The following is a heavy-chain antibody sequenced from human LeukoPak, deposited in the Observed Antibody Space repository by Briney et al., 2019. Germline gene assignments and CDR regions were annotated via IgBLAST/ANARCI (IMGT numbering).Heavy chain of an antibody. D-gene: IGHD3-3*01. CDR3: ARLFPQGAVWSGYFWYFDY. CDR2: MNPNSGNT. V-gene: IGHV1-8*03. CDR1: GYTFTGYY. J-gene: IGHJ4*02. Sequence: ASVKVSCMASGYTFTGYYMHWVRQAPGQGLEWMGWMNPNSGNTGYAQKFQGRVTITRNTSISTAYMELSSLRSEDTAVYYCARLFPQGAVWSGYFWYFDYWGQGTLVTVSS.